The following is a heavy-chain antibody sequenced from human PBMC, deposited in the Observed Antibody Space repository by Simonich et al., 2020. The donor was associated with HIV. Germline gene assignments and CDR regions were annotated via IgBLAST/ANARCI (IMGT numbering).Heavy chain of an antibody. J-gene: IGHJ4*02. Sequence: EYGGGVVQPGRSLRLSCAASGFTFSSYGMHWVRQAPGKGLEWVGRIRSKANSYATTYAASVKGRFTISRDDSKNTAYLQMNSLKTEDTAVYYCSRQIVGATTAGYWGQGTLVTVSS. CDR1: GFTFSSYG. CDR2: IRSKANSYAT. D-gene: IGHD1-26*01. V-gene: IGHV3-73*02. CDR3: SRQIVGATTAGY.